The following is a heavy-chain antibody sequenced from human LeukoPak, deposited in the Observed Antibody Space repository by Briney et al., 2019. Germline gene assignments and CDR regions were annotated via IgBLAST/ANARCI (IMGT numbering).Heavy chain of an antibody. V-gene: IGHV3-23*01. J-gene: IGHJ4*02. CDR1: GFTFSSYA. CDR3: APRITMVVVASGFDS. CDR2: ISGNGDNT. Sequence: PGGSLRLSCAVSGFTFSSYAMSGVRQAPGKGLEWVSGISGNGDNTYYADSVKGRFTISRDNSKNTLYLQMNSLRVEDTAVYYCAPRITMVVVASGFDSWGQGTLVTVSS. D-gene: IGHD3-22*01.